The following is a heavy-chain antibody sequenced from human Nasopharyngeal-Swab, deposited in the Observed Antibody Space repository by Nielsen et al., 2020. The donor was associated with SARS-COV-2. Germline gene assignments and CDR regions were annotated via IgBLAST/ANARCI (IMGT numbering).Heavy chain of an antibody. J-gene: IGHJ2*01. CDR1: GYTFTSYG. Sequence: ASVKVSCKASGYTFTSYGISWVRQAPGQGLEWMGWISAYNGNTNSAQKLQGRVTMTTDTSTSTAYMELRSLRSDDTAVYYCARDTGSGWSDWYFDLWGRGTLVTVSS. V-gene: IGHV1-18*04. CDR3: ARDTGSGWSDWYFDL. CDR2: ISAYNGNT. D-gene: IGHD6-19*01.